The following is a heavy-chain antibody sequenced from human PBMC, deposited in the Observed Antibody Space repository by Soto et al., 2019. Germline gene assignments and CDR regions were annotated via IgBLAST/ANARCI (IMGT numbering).Heavy chain of an antibody. D-gene: IGHD2-21*01. CDR1: GGSISRYY. Sequence: SETLSLTCTVSGGSISRYYWSWIRHPPGKGLEWVGRIYYNGSTNYNPSLKSRVTISVATYKNQFTLKLSPVTAADTAVYCCARGSLASCDAFDIWGQGTMVTVSS. CDR3: ARGSLASCDAFDI. V-gene: IGHV4-59*01. CDR2: IYYNGST. J-gene: IGHJ3*02.